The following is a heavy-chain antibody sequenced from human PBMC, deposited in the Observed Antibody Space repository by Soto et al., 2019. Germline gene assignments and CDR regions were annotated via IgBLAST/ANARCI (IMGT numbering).Heavy chain of an antibody. D-gene: IGHD6-13*01. CDR2: ISWNSGSI. J-gene: IGHJ4*02. Sequence: PVGSLRLSCAASGFTFDDYAMHWVRQAPGKGLEWVSGISWNSGSIGYADSVKGRFTISRDNAKNSLYLQMNSLRAEDTALYYCAKADFSFSIAAAGPVDYWGQGTLVTVSS. CDR3: AKADFSFSIAAAGPVDY. CDR1: GFTFDDYA. V-gene: IGHV3-9*01.